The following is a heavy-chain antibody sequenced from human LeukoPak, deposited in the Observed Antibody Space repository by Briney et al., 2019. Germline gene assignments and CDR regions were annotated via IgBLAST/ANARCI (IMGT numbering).Heavy chain of an antibody. CDR3: AKGSSWGSGSYPDY. CDR1: GFTFSSYA. V-gene: IGHV3-23*01. D-gene: IGHD3-10*01. CDR2: ISGSGGST. J-gene: IGHJ4*02. Sequence: GGSLRLSCAASGFTFSSYAMSWVRQAPGKGLEWVSAISGSGGSTYYADSVKGRFTISRDNSKNTLYLQMNSLRAEDTAVYYCAKGSSWGSGSYPDYWGQGTLVTVSS.